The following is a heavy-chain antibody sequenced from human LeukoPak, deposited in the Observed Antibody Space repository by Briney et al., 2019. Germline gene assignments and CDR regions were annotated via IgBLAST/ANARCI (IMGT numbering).Heavy chain of an antibody. Sequence: SVKVSCKASGGTFSSYAISWVRQAPGQGLEWMGGIIPIFGTANYAQKFQGRVTITADESTSTAYMELSSLRSEDTAVYYCARTGYSSGWYQGALDYWGQGTLVTVSS. D-gene: IGHD6-19*01. CDR1: GGTFSSYA. V-gene: IGHV1-69*13. J-gene: IGHJ4*02. CDR2: IIPIFGTA. CDR3: ARTGYSSGWYQGALDY.